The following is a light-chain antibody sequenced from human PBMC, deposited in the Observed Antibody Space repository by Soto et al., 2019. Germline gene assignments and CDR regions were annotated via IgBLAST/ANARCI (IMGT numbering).Light chain of an antibody. CDR3: QQRSNWPH. J-gene: IGKJ5*01. CDR1: QSINTY. V-gene: IGKV3-11*01. Sequence: EIVLTQSPGTLSLSPGERATLSCRASQSINTYLAWYQQRPGQAPRLLIYEASDRATGIPARFSGSGSGTDFTLTINDLEPEDSAVYYCQQRSNWPHFGQGTRLEIK. CDR2: EAS.